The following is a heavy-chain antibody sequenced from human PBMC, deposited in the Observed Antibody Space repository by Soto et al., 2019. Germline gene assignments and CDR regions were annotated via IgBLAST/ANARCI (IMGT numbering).Heavy chain of an antibody. CDR3: ARDGGLLVAVQEYYYYGMDV. J-gene: IGHJ6*02. CDR2: IIPIFGTA. Sequence: ASVKVSCKASGGTFSSYAISWVRQAPGQGLEWMGGIIPIFGTANYAQKFQGRVTITADESTSTAYMELSSLRSEDTAVYYCARDGGLLVAVQEYYYYGMDVWGQGTTVTVSS. CDR1: GGTFSSYA. D-gene: IGHD2-15*01. V-gene: IGHV1-69*13.